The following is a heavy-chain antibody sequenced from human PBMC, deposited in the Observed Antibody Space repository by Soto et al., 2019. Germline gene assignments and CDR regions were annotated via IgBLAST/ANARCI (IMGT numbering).Heavy chain of an antibody. D-gene: IGHD1-26*01. CDR1: GFTFSSYS. CDR2: ISSSSSTI. CDR3: AKDWETRGY. J-gene: IGHJ4*02. Sequence: GSLRLSCAASGFTFSSYSMNWVRQAPGKGLEWVSYISSSSSTIYYADSVKGRFTISRDNAKNSLYLQMNSLRAEDTAVYYCAKDWETRGYWGQGTLVTVSS. V-gene: IGHV3-48*01.